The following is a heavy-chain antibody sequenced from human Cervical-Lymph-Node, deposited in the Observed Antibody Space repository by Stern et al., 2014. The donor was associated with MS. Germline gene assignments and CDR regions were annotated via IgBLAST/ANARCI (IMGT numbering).Heavy chain of an antibody. Sequence: QVTLQESGPTLVKPTQTLTLTCTFSGFSLRTSGVAVGWIRQPPGKALEWLALIYWDDDKRYSASLKNRLTITKDTPKNQVVLTMTNMDPVDTATYYCAHRHYSGWFDPWGQGTLVTVSS. V-gene: IGHV2-5*02. CDR1: GFSLRTSGVA. J-gene: IGHJ5*02. CDR2: IYWDDDK. CDR3: AHRHYSGWFDP. D-gene: IGHD4-11*01.